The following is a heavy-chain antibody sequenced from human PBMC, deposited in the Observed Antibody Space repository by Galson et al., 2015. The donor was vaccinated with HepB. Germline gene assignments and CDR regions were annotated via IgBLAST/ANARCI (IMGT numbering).Heavy chain of an antibody. Sequence: SLRLSCAASGFTFSSYAMHWVRQAPGKGLEWVAVISYDGSNKYYADSVKGRFTISRDNSKNTLYLQMNSLRAEDTAVYYCARAPGHSSSPDNWGPSNLVSVSS. CDR2: ISYDGSNK. V-gene: IGHV3-30-3*01. CDR1: GFTFSSYA. CDR3: ARAPGHSSSPDN. D-gene: IGHD6-13*01. J-gene: IGHJ1*01.